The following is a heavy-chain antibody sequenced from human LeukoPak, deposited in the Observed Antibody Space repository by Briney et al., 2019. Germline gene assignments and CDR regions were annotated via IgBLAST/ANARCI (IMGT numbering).Heavy chain of an antibody. CDR2: ISSSSSYI. V-gene: IGHV3-21*01. D-gene: IGHD6-13*01. J-gene: IGHJ4*02. CDR1: GFTFSSYS. CDR3: ARRIRRAAAAGTMIDY. Sequence: GGSLRLSCAASGFTFSSYSMNWVRQAPGKGLEWVSSISSSSSYIYYADSVKGRFTISGDNAKNSLYLQMNSLRAEDTAVYYCARRIRRAAAAGTMIDYWGQGTLVTVSS.